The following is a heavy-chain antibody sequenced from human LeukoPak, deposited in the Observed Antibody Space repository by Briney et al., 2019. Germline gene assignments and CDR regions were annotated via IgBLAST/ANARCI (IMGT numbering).Heavy chain of an antibody. CDR3: ARDRTGNNWFDP. CDR2: IYYGGSA. Sequence: SETLSLTCSVSGGSISNDYWSWIRLPPGKGLEWIGYIYYGGSANYNPSLSNRVTISVDTSKNQFSLWLSPVTAADTAVYYCARDRTGNNWFDPWGQGTLVTVSS. V-gene: IGHV4-59*01. D-gene: IGHD1-1*01. J-gene: IGHJ5*01. CDR1: GGSISNDY.